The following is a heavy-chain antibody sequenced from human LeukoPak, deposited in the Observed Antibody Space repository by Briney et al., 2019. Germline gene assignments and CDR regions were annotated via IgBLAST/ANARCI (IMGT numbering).Heavy chain of an antibody. V-gene: IGHV4-4*07. CDR3: ARAGMVSDWYFDL. D-gene: IGHD2-8*01. Sequence: NPSETLSLTCTVSGGSVSSYYWSWIRQPAGKGLEWIGRIYSSGSTNYNPSLKSRVTMSVGTSKNQFSLKLSSVTAADTAVYYCARAGMVSDWYFDLWGRGTLVTVSS. CDR2: IYSSGST. J-gene: IGHJ2*01. CDR1: GGSVSSYY.